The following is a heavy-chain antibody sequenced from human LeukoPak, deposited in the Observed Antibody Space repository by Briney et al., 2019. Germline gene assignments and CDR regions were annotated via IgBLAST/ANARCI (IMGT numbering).Heavy chain of an antibody. V-gene: IGHV3-64D*06. D-gene: IGHD6-13*01. CDR1: GFTFSNYP. CDR3: VKDPGYSSSWYFDY. J-gene: IGHJ4*02. Sequence: GGSLRLSCSASGFTFSNYPMYWVRQAPGKGLEYVSGLSSNGGSTSYADSVKGRFTISRDNSKNTLYLQMSSLRTEDTAVYYCVKDPGYSSSWYFDYWGQGTLVTVSS. CDR2: LSSNGGST.